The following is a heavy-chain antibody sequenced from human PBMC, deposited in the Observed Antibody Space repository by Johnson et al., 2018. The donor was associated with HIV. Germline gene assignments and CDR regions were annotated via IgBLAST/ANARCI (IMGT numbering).Heavy chain of an antibody. D-gene: IGHD1-1*01. CDR1: GFTFSSYA. CDR2: ISYYGTNK. Sequence: QVQLVESGGGVVQPGMSLRLSCAASGFTFSSYAIHWVRQAPGKGLEWVALISYYGTNKYYADSVKGRFTIPRDNSKNTLYLQMTSLIAEDTAVYYCAREELEPDVFDIWGQGTMVTVSS. V-gene: IGHV3-30-3*01. J-gene: IGHJ3*02. CDR3: AREELEPDVFDI.